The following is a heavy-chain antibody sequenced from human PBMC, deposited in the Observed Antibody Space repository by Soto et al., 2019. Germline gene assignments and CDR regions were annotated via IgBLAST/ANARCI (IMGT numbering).Heavy chain of an antibody. V-gene: IGHV3-30-3*01. CDR3: ARPARFLDYWFDY. D-gene: IGHD3-3*01. CDR2: ISYDGSNK. Sequence: QVQLVESGGGVVQPGRSLRLSCAASGFTFSSYAMHWVRQAPGKGLEWVAVISYDGSNKYYADSVKGRFTISGDNSKNTLYLQMNSLRAEDTAVYYCARPARFLDYWFDYWGQGTLVTVSS. J-gene: IGHJ4*02. CDR1: GFTFSSYA.